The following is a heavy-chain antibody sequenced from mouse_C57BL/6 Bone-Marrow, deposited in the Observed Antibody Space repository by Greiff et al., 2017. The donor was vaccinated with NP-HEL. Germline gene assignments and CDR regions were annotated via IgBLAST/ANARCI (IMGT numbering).Heavy chain of an antibody. V-gene: IGHV1-7*01. J-gene: IGHJ4*01. CDR2: INPSSGYT. Sequence: VQGVESGAELAKPGASVKLSCKASGYTFTSYWMHWVKQRPGQGLEWIGYINPSSGYTKYNQKFKDKATLTADKSSSTAYMQLSSLTYEDSAVYYCATYDGYYNYAMDYWGQGNSVTVSS. CDR3: ATYDGYYNYAMDY. CDR1: GYTFTSYW. D-gene: IGHD2-3*01.